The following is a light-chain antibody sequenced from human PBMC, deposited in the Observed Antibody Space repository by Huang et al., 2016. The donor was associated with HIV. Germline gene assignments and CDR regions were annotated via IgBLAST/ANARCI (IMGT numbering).Light chain of an antibody. CDR2: ATA. J-gene: IGKJ4*01. CDR3: QQYESWPPLT. CDR1: QSVRDK. V-gene: IGKV3-15*01. Sequence: EIVMTQSPDTLSVSPGERATLSCRASQSVRDKLAWYQQKPGQAPRRLLHATATRADGGPARCSGSGSGTEFTLTISSLQSEDCGVYYCQQYESWPPLTFGGGTKVEIK.